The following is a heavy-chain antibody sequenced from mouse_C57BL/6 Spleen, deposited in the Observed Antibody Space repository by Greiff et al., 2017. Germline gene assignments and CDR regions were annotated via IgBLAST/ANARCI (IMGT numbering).Heavy chain of an antibody. CDR2: INPNNGGT. J-gene: IGHJ2*01. D-gene: IGHD3-2*02. Sequence: EVQLQQSGPELVKPGASVKISCKASGYTFTDYYMNWVKQSHGKSLEWIGDINPNNGGTSYNQKFKGKDTLTVDKSSSTAYMELRSLTSEDSAVYYCAIDSSGSYYFDYWGQGTTLTVSS. CDR1: GYTFTDYY. V-gene: IGHV1-26*01. CDR3: AIDSSGSYYFDY.